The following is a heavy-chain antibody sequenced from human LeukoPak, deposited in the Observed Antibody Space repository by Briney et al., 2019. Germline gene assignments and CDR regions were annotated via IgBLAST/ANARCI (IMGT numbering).Heavy chain of an antibody. CDR3: ARDDRVYFDY. J-gene: IGHJ4*02. CDR2: IYHSGST. Sequence: SETLSLTCAVSGGSISSSNWWSWVRQPPGKGLEWIGEIYHSGSTNYNPSLKSRVTISVDTSKNQFSLKLSSVTAADTAVYYCARDDRVYFDYWGQGTLVTVSS. D-gene: IGHD1-14*01. CDR1: GGSISSSNW. V-gene: IGHV4-4*02.